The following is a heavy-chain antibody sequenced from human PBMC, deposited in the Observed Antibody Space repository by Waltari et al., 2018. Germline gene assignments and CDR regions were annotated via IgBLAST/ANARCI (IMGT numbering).Heavy chain of an antibody. V-gene: IGHV1-8*01. CDR3: ARGLADFWSGYAIEEFDY. CDR2: MNPNSGNT. CDR1: GYTFTSYD. D-gene: IGHD3-3*01. J-gene: IGHJ4*02. Sequence: QVQLVQSGAEVKKPGASVKVSCKASGYTFTSYDINWVRQATGQGLEWMGWMNPNSGNTGYAQKFQGRVTMTRNTSISTAYMELSSLRSEDTAVYYCARGLADFWSGYAIEEFDYWGQGTLVTVSS.